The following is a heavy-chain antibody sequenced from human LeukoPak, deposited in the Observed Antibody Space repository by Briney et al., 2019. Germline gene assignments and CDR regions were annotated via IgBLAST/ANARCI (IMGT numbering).Heavy chain of an antibody. CDR1: EFTFSSYG. Sequence: GGSLRLSCAASEFTFSSYGMSWVRQAPGKGLEWVSAISGSGGSTYYADSVKGRFTISRDNSKNTLYLQMNSLRAEDTTVYYCAKDAYYYDSSGLSVGGFDPWGQGTLVTVSS. V-gene: IGHV3-23*01. CDR3: AKDAYYYDSSGLSVGGFDP. J-gene: IGHJ5*02. D-gene: IGHD3-22*01. CDR2: ISGSGGST.